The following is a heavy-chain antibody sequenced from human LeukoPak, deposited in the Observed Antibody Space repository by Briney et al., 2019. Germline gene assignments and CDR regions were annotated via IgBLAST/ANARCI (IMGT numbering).Heavy chain of an antibody. J-gene: IGHJ4*02. V-gene: IGHV1-46*01. CDR3: ARDLGTKEAY. CDR2: INPSGGST. Sequence: VASVKVSCKASGYTFTKYFMHWVRQAPGQGLEWMGVINPSGGSTTYAQKFQGRVTVTRDTSTSTVYMELSSLISEDTAVYYCARDLGTKEAYWGQGTLVTVSS. D-gene: IGHD1/OR15-1a*01. CDR1: GYTFTKYF.